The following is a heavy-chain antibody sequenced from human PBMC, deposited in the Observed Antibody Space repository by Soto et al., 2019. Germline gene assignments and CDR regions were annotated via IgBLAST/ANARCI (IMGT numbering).Heavy chain of an antibody. D-gene: IGHD3-3*01. J-gene: IGHJ5*02. Sequence: LSLTCTVSGGSISSSSYYWGWIRQPPGKGLEWIGSIYYSGSTYHNPSLKSRVTISVDTSKNQFSLKLSSVTAADTAVYYCARAEKSTIFGVVSYWFDPWGQGTLVTVSS. CDR2: IYYSGST. CDR1: GGSISSSSYY. CDR3: ARAEKSTIFGVVSYWFDP. V-gene: IGHV4-39*01.